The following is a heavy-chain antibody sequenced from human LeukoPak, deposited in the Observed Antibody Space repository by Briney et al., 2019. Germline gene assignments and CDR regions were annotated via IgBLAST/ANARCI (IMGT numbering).Heavy chain of an antibody. J-gene: IGHJ4*02. V-gene: IGHV3-33*01. CDR3: AREGNTAMVELDY. CDR1: GFTFSSYG. D-gene: IGHD5-18*01. Sequence: GGSLRLSCAASGFTFSSYGMHWVRQAPGKGLEWVAVIWYDGSNKYYADSMKGRFTISRDNSKNTLYLQMNSLRAEDTAVYYCAREGNTAMVELDYWGQGTLVTVSS. CDR2: IWYDGSNK.